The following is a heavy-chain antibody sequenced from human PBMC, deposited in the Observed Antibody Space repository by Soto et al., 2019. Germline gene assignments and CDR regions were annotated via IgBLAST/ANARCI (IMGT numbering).Heavy chain of an antibody. CDR3: ARDGRLIAADLDY. CDR1: GFTFSSYG. D-gene: IGHD6-13*01. J-gene: IGHJ4*02. Sequence: QVQLVESGGGVVQPGRSLRLSCAASGFTFSSYGMHWVRQAPGKGLEWVAVIWYDGSNKYYADSVKGRFTISRDNSKNTLYLQMISLRAEDTAVYYCARDGRLIAADLDYWGQGTLVTVSS. CDR2: IWYDGSNK. V-gene: IGHV3-33*01.